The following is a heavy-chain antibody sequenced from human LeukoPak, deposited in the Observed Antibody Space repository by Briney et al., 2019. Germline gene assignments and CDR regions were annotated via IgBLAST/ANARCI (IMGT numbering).Heavy chain of an antibody. D-gene: IGHD5-24*01. CDR2: ISNRSGYK. CDR3: ARQSGDGYNHFDY. V-gene: IGHV3-21*01. CDR1: GFTFSSYS. Sequence: GGSLRLTCAASGFTFSSYSMNWVRQAPGKWLEWVSSISNRSGYKYYAESLKGRFTISRDNAKNSLYLQVNSLRAEDTAVYYCARQSGDGYNHFDYWGQGTLVTVSS. J-gene: IGHJ4*02.